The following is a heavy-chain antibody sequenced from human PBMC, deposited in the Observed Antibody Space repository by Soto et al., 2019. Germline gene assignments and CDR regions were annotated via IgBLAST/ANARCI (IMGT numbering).Heavy chain of an antibody. CDR2: IYYTGST. D-gene: IGHD3-16*01. Sequence: QVQLQESGPGLVRPSETLSLTCTVSGAYISSYYCSWILQPPGKGLEWIGYIYYTGSTHYRPSLMSRVPMSVHTSKNQFPLTLSSVTAADTAVYYCARSSEESWYLDLWGRGTLVTVSS. CDR3: ARSSEESWYLDL. CDR1: GAYISSYY. V-gene: IGHV4-59*08. J-gene: IGHJ2*01.